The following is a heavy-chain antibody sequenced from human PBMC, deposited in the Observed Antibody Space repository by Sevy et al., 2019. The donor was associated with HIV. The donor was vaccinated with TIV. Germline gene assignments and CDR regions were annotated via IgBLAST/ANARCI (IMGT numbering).Heavy chain of an antibody. CDR1: GFTFSSYA. CDR3: AAVFLTGHWDY. J-gene: IGHJ4*02. V-gene: IGHV3-23*01. D-gene: IGHD3-9*01. Sequence: GGSLRLSCAASGFTFSSYAMSWVRQAPGKGLEWVSAVSGSGGSTYYADSVKGRFTISRDNSKNTLYLQMNSRRAEDTAVYYCAAVFLTGHWDYWGQGTLVTVSS. CDR2: VSGSGGST.